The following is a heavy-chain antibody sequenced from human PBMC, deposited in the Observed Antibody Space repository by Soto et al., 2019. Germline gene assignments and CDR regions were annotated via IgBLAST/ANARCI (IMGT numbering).Heavy chain of an antibody. D-gene: IGHD2-2*01. J-gene: IGHJ3*02. CDR3: ARGDIVVVAAAMGLGAFDI. CDR1: GGSISSGGYY. CDR2: IYYSGST. Sequence: QVQLQESGPGLVKPSQTLSLTCTVSGGSISSGGYYWSWIRQHPGKGLEWIGYIYYSGSTYYNPSLKSRVTISVDTSKNQVSLKLSSVTAADTAVYYCARGDIVVVAAAMGLGAFDIWGQGTMVTVSS. V-gene: IGHV4-31*03.